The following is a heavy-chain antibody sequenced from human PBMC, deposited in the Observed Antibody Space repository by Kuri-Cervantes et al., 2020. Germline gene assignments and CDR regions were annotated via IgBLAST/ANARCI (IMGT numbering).Heavy chain of an antibody. CDR3: ARGGGDFGDYFWDYYYMDF. D-gene: IGHD4-17*01. CDR2: INEDGSET. CDR1: GFTFSNYW. J-gene: IGHJ6*03. Sequence: GESLKISCAASGFTFSNYWMHWVRQVPGKGLVWVSHINEDGSETNYADSVKGRFTISRDNAKNTFYLQMNSLRAEDTAVYYCARGGGDFGDYFWDYYYMDFWGEGTTVTVSS. V-gene: IGHV3-74*01.